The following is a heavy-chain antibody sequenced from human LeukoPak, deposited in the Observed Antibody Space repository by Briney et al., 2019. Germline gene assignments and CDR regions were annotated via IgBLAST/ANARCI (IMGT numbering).Heavy chain of an antibody. CDR1: GGSISSSSYY. CDR3: ARIADYHDAFDI. D-gene: IGHD2-21*01. Sequence: SETLSLTCTVSGGSISSSSYYWGWIRQPPGKGLEWIGSIYYSGSTYYNPSLKSRVTISVDTSKNQFSLKLSSVTAADTAVYYCARIADYHDAFDIWGQGTMVTVSS. CDR2: IYYSGST. V-gene: IGHV4-39*07. J-gene: IGHJ3*02.